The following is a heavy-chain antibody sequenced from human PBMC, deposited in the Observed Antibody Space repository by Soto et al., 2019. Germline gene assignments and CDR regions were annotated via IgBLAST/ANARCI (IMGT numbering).Heavy chain of an antibody. J-gene: IGHJ6*02. V-gene: IGHV3-30*18. Sequence: GGSLRLSCAGSGFTFRWFGMNWVRQAPGKGLEWVARISNDGSNEYYVDSVKGRFTISRDNSKNTLYLQMDSLRAEDTAVYYCAKGYSGRYYYYYGMDVWGQGTTVTVSS. CDR2: ISNDGSNE. D-gene: IGHD1-26*01. CDR1: GFTFRWFG. CDR3: AKGYSGRYYYYYGMDV.